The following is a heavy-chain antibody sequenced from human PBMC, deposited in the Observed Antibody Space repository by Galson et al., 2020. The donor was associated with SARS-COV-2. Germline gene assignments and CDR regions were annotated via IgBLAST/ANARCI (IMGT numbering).Heavy chain of an antibody. D-gene: IGHD2-2*01. CDR1: GFTFNNYW. V-gene: IGHV3-74*01. J-gene: IGHJ4*02. CDR3: AINYQLDS. Sequence: GESLKISCAASGFTFNNYWMHWVRQAPGKGLEWVSRINNDGSGTIYADSVKGRFIISRDNAENTLYLHMNSLRAEDTAMYYCAINYQLDSWGRGTLVTVSS. CDR2: INNDGSGT.